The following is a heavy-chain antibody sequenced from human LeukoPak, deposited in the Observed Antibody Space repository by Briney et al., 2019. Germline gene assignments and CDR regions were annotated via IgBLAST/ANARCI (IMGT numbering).Heavy chain of an antibody. D-gene: IGHD3-10*01. CDR2: ISGSGDYT. CDR3: AKVTYGSGTYGAFDS. V-gene: IGHV3-23*01. CDR1: GFTFSSYW. J-gene: IGHJ4*02. Sequence: PGGSLRLSSAASGFTFSSYWMSWVRQAPGKGLEWVSTISGSGDYTYYADSVKGRFTISRDNSKNTLYLQMNSLRAEDTAVYYCAKVTYGSGTYGAFDSWGQGTLVTVSS.